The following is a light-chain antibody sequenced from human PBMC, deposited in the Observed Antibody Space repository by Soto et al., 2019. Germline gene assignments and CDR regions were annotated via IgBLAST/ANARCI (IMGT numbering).Light chain of an antibody. Sequence: QAVVTQPHSVSGSPGQSVTISCTGTSSDVGGYNFVSWYQQHPGKAPKVMMYDVTKRPSGVPDRFSGSKSGNTASLTISGLQAEDEADYYCCSYAGSNTWVFGGGTKLTVL. V-gene: IGLV2-11*01. CDR2: DVT. CDR1: SSDVGGYNF. J-gene: IGLJ3*02. CDR3: CSYAGSNTWV.